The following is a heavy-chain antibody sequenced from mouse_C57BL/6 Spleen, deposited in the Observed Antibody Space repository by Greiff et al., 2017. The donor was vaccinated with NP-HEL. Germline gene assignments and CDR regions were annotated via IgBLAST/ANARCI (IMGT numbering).Heavy chain of an antibody. J-gene: IGHJ4*01. D-gene: IGHD1-1*02. Sequence: EVKLVESGGGLVKPGGSLKLSCAASGFTFSRYTMSWVRQTPEKRLEWVATISGRGGNTYSPDRVSGRFTISRDNAKNTLYLQMSSLRSEDTALYYCARHGNYAMDYWGQGTSVTVSS. CDR1: GFTFSRYT. V-gene: IGHV5-9*01. CDR2: ISGRGGNT. CDR3: ARHGNYAMDY.